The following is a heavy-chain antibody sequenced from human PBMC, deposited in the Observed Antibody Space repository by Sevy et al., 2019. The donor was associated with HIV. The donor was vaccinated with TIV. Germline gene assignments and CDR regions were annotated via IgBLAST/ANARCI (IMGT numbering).Heavy chain of an antibody. CDR1: GFTFSSYE. CDR2: ISNSGTSK. D-gene: IGHD3-22*01. Sequence: GGSLRLSCAASGFTFSSYEMNWVRQAPGKGLEWVSCISNSGTSKYYADSVKGRFTISRDSPKNSLYLQMNSLRAEDTAVYYCARGPHYYYDSSAFFDYWDQGTLVTVSS. CDR3: ARGPHYYYDSSAFFDY. J-gene: IGHJ4*02. V-gene: IGHV3-48*03.